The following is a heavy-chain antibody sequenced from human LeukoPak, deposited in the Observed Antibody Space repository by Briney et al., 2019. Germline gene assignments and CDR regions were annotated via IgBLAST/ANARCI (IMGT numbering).Heavy chain of an antibody. V-gene: IGHV3-30-3*01. J-gene: IGHJ4*02. CDR2: MSYDGSNK. CDR3: VAHFYDSSGYYFAY. Sequence: GGSLRLSSAASGFTFSSYTLHWVRQAPGKGLEWVAVMSYDGSNKYYADSVKGRFTISRDNSKNTLYLQMNSLRAEDTAVYYCVAHFYDSSGYYFAYWGQGTLVTVSS. CDR1: GFTFSSYT. D-gene: IGHD3-22*01.